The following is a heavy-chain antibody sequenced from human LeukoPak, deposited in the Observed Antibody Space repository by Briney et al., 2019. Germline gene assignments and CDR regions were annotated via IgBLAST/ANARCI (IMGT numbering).Heavy chain of an antibody. CDR2: INPSGGST. CDR3: AKDRCSSTSCYTFDY. V-gene: IGHV1-46*03. CDR1: GYTFTSYY. D-gene: IGHD2-2*02. Sequence: GASVKVPCKASGYTFTSYYMHWVRQAPGQGLEWMGIINPSGGSTSYAQKFQGRVTMTRDTSTSTVYMELSSLRSEDTAVYYCAKDRCSSTSCYTFDYWGQGTLVTVSS. J-gene: IGHJ4*02.